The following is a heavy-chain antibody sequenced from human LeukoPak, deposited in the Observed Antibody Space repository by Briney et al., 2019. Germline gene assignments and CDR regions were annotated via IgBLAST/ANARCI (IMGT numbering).Heavy chain of an antibody. D-gene: IGHD2-2*01. Sequence: GGSLRLSCAASGFTFSSYSMNWVRQAPGMGLEWVSSISTISIYIYYADSVKGRFTISRDNAKNSLYLQMNSLRAEDTAVYYCARGSEVVAAANNWFDPWGKGTLVTVSS. CDR3: ARGSEVVAAANNWFDP. CDR2: ISTISIYI. V-gene: IGHV3-21*01. J-gene: IGHJ5*02. CDR1: GFTFSSYS.